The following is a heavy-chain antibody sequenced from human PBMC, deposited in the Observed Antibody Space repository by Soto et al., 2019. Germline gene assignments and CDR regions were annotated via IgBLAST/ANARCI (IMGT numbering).Heavy chain of an antibody. J-gene: IGHJ6*02. CDR1: GFSLSNSVMG. Sequence: QVTLKESGPVLVKPTETLTLTCTVSGFSLSNSVMGVTWIRQPPGKALEWLAHIFSGDQTSYSTSLKSRLTIFSDTSRSQVVLSMANVDPVDTATYFCARIRWDLDYAMDVWGQGTTVTVSS. D-gene: IGHD1-26*01. CDR2: IFSGDQT. V-gene: IGHV2-26*01. CDR3: ARIRWDLDYAMDV.